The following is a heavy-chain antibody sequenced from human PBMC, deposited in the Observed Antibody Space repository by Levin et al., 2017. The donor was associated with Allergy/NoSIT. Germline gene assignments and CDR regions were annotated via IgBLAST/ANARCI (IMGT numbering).Heavy chain of an antibody. CDR3: ARWGYCDAEKCYGSDY. CDR2: INEDGSAK. CDR1: GFTFSTYW. V-gene: IGHV3-7*01. J-gene: IGHJ4*02. D-gene: IGHD2-21*01. Sequence: GGSLRLSCEASGFTFSTYWMTWVRQAPGRGLEWVANINEDGSAKYYVDSVKGRFTVSRDNVKDSLYLQMSSLRVEDTAVYYCARWGYCDAEKCYGSDYWGQGTLVTVSS.